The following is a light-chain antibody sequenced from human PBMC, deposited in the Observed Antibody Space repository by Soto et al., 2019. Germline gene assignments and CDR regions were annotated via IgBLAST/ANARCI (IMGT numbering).Light chain of an antibody. J-gene: IGLJ1*01. CDR3: FSYAGGVTSV. V-gene: IGLV2-23*01. CDR2: EGS. CDR1: SSDFGSYIR. Sequence: QSVLTQPASVSGSPGQSITISCAGTSSDFGSYIRVSWYQQHPGKAPKLIIYEGSNRPSGISNRYSGSKSGNTASLTISGLQAEDEADYYGFSYAGGVTSVFGAGTKVTVL.